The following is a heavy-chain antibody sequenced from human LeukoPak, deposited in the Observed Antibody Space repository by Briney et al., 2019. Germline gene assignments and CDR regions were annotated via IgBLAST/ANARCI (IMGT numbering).Heavy chain of an antibody. CDR3: ARPRTYSSGWNQPYWFFDL. CDR1: GYSFTNCW. CDR2: IYPGDSDT. D-gene: IGHD6-19*01. V-gene: IGHV5-51*01. Sequence: GESLKISCKGSGYSFTNCWIGWVRQMPGKGLEWMGIIYPGDSDTRYSPSFQGQVTISADKSINTAYLQWSSLKASDTAMYYCARPRTYSSGWNQPYWFFDLWGRGTLVTVSS. J-gene: IGHJ2*01.